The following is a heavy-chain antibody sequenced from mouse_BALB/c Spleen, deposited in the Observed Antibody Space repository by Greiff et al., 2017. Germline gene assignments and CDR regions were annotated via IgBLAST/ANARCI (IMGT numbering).Heavy chain of an antibody. D-gene: IGHD1-3*01. CDR1: GYTFTDYW. CDR3: ARASGNYWYFDV. J-gene: IGHJ1*01. CDR2: IDTSDSYT. Sequence: VQLQQSGAELVMPGASVKMSCKASGYTFTDYWMHWVKQRPGQGLEWIGAIDTSDSYTSYNQKFKGKATLTVDESSSTAYMQLSSLTSEDSAVYYCARASGNYWYFDVWGAGTTVTVSS. V-gene: IGHV1-69*01.